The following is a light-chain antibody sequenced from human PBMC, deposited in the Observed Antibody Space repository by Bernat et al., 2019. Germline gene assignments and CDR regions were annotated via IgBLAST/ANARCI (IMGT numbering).Light chain of an antibody. CDR1: SSDVGGYDY. CDR2: DVT. Sequence: QSALTQPRSVSGSPGQSVTISCTGTSSDVGGYDYVSWYQQHLGKAPKLMISDVTKRPSGVPDCFSGSKSGNTASLTISGLQAEDEADYYCCSYAGSYVFGTGTKVTVL. J-gene: IGLJ1*01. CDR3: CSYAGSYV. V-gene: IGLV2-11*01.